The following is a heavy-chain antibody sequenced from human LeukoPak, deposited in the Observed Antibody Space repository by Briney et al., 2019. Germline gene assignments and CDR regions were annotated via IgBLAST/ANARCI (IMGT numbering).Heavy chain of an antibody. D-gene: IGHD2-15*01. J-gene: IGHJ4*02. CDR3: ARLKPNGSVWWEPTGDFDY. V-gene: IGHV4-39*01. Sequence: PSETLSLTCTVSGGSISSSSYYWGWIRQPPGKGLEWIGSIYYSGSTYYNPSLKSRVTISVDTSKNQFSLKLSSVTAADTAVYCCARLKPNGSVWWEPTGDFDYWGQGTLVTVSS. CDR2: IYYSGST. CDR1: GGSISSSSYY.